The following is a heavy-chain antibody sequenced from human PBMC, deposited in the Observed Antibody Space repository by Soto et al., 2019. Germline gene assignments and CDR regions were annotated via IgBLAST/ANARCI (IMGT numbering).Heavy chain of an antibody. CDR3: VKNSCTGATTGWVHL. V-gene: IGHV3-23*01. CDR2: LSGSGVAK. J-gene: IGHJ5*02. D-gene: IGHD1-26*01. Sequence: EVQLLESGGGSVKPEGSLRLSCAASGFDFSNYAMTWVRQAPGRGPEWVASLSGSGVAKYYVSSVKGRFTVSSDNSKNTLYLEMTSLRAEDTAVYYCVKNSCTGATTGWVHLWGQGARVTVSS. CDR1: GFDFSNYA.